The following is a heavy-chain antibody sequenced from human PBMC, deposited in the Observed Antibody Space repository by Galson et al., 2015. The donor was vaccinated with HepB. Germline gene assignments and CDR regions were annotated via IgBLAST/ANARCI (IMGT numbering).Heavy chain of an antibody. V-gene: IGHV1-2*02. CDR2: ISPNNGAA. CDR1: GYSFSGYY. D-gene: IGHD3-9*01. Sequence: SVKVSCKASGYSFSGYYLHWVRQAPGQGPEWLGWISPNNGAANYAESFQGRVTMTRDMSISTAYMELSRLTSDDTAVYYCARGSFYDMLTDFSFDLWGQGTLVTVSS. CDR3: ARGSFYDMLTDFSFDL. J-gene: IGHJ3*01.